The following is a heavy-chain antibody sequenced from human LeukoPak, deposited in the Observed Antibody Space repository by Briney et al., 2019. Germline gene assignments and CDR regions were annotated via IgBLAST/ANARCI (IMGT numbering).Heavy chain of an antibody. J-gene: IGHJ4*02. CDR1: GFTFSSYG. V-gene: IGHV3-33*01. CDR2: IWYDGSKR. CDR3: AREASGYYRDF. D-gene: IGHD3-3*01. Sequence: GGSLRLSCAASGFTFSSYGMHWVRQVPGKGLEWVAVIWYDGSKREYGDSVKGRFTVSRDDSKNTLYLQMNSLRAEDTAVYYCAREASGYYRDFWGQGTLVTVSS.